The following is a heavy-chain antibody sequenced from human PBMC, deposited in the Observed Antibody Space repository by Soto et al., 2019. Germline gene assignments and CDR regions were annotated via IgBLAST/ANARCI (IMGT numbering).Heavy chain of an antibody. CDR3: ARMNADSDSHYYAMDV. Sequence: SRPTLVNPTETLTLTCTISGFSHNKCRLVVSWIRQPPGRALEWLAHFFSDAERSYSTSMQSRLTMSQDTSGTQVVLTMTNMDPQDTGTYFGARMNADSDSHYYAMDVWGPGTPVTGSS. CDR2: FFSDAER. J-gene: IGHJ6*02. CDR1: GFSHNKCRLV. V-gene: IGHV2-26*03. D-gene: IGHD4-17*01.